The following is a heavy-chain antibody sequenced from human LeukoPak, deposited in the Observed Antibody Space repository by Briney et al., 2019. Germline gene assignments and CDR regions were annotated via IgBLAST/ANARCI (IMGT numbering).Heavy chain of an antibody. CDR3: ARDLGYSYGYHQNDAFDI. CDR1: GFTFSTYS. J-gene: IGHJ3*02. CDR2: ISGSSSTL. V-gene: IGHV3-48*02. Sequence: PGGSLRLSCAASGFTFSTYSMNWVRQAPGKGLEWVSYISGSSSTLYYADSVKGRFTISRDNAKNSLYLQMNSLRDEDTAVYYCARDLGYSYGYHQNDAFDIWGQGTMVTVSS. D-gene: IGHD5-18*01.